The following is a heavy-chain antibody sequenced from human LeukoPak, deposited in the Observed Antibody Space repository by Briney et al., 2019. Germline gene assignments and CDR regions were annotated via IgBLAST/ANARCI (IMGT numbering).Heavy chain of an antibody. J-gene: IGHJ4*02. D-gene: IGHD2-21*02. Sequence: GGSLRLSCAASGFTFSSYWMSWIRQAPGKGLEWLSHISSSGTGYYTDSVKGRATISRDNAKNSLYLQMNSLRAEDTAVYYCARSAYCGGNCYYFPDYWGQGTLVTVSS. CDR1: GFTFSSYW. CDR3: ARSAYCGGNCYYFPDY. CDR2: ISSSGTG. V-gene: IGHV3-11*04.